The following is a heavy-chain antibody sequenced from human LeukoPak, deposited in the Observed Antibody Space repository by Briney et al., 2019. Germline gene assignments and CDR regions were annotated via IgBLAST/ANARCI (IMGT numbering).Heavy chain of an antibody. Sequence: SVNVSCKASGGSFSSYAISWVRQAAGQGLEWMGRIIPILGIANYAQKFQGRVTITADKSTSTAYMELSSLRSEDTAVYYCAKAHTSRIVVVTRYFDYWGQGTLVTVSS. D-gene: IGHD3-22*01. V-gene: IGHV1-69*04. J-gene: IGHJ4*02. CDR2: IIPILGIA. CDR3: AKAHTSRIVVVTRYFDY. CDR1: GGSFSSYA.